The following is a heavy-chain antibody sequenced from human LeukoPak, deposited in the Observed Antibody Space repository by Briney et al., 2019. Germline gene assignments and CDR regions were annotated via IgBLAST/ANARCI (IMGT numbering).Heavy chain of an antibody. Sequence: GGSLRLSCAASGFTFSSYAMSWVRQAPGKGLEWVSGIRDSGISTYYADSVKGRFTISRDNSRNTLHLQMNSLRAEDTAVYYCAKVVGRGAVDVWGQGTTVTVSS. J-gene: IGHJ6*02. CDR1: GFTFSSYA. CDR2: IRDSGIST. D-gene: IGHD2-15*01. CDR3: AKVVGRGAVDV. V-gene: IGHV3-23*01.